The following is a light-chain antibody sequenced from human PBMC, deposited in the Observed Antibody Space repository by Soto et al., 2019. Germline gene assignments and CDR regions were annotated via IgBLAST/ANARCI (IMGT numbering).Light chain of an antibody. CDR1: QDISNY. V-gene: IGKV1-33*01. CDR3: QQYDHLPPFT. Sequence: DIQMTQSPSSLSASVGDRVTITCQASQDISNYLNWYQQKPGKAPKLLIYDASNLETGVPSRFSGSGSGTDFTFTISSLTPEDIATYYCQQYDHLPPFTFGPGTKVDIK. J-gene: IGKJ3*01. CDR2: DAS.